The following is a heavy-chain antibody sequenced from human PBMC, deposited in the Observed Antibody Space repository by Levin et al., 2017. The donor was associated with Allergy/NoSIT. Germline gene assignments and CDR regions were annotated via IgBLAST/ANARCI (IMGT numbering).Heavy chain of an antibody. V-gene: IGHV1-3*01. CDR3: AREGAPYYYWYIDV. CDR2: ISNGNA. D-gene: IGHD1-26*01. J-gene: IGHJ6*03. CDR1: GYSFTAYA. Sequence: ASVKVSCKASGYSFTAYALHWVRQAPGQRPEWMGWISNGNAKYSQKFQGRVTITRDTSATTAYMELSSLRSEDTAVYYCAREGAPYYYWYIDVWGKGTTVTVSS.